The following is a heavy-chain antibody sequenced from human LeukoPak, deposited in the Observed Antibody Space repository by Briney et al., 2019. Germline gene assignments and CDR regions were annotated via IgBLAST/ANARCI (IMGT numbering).Heavy chain of an antibody. CDR2: FDPEDGET. CDR1: GYTLTELS. D-gene: IGHD3-22*01. J-gene: IGHJ4*02. Sequence: WASVKVSCKVSGYTLTELSMHWVRQAPGKGLEWRGGFDPEDGETIYAQKFQGRVTMTEDTSTDTAYMELSSLRSEDTAVYYCATGGYYDSSGPLDYWGQGTLVTVSS. CDR3: ATGGYYDSSGPLDY. V-gene: IGHV1-24*01.